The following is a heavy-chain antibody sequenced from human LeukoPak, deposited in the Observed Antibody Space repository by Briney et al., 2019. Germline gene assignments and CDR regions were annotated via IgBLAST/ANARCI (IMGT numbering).Heavy chain of an antibody. D-gene: IGHD6-13*01. Sequence: ASEKVSCKASGYTLTNYGISWVRQAPGQGLEWMGWISAYNGNTNYEQKFQGRVTMTTDTSTSTANMELRSLSSDDTAVYYCARDLGHRIAAAGPNLDYWGQGTLVTVSS. CDR1: GYTLTNYG. V-gene: IGHV1-18*01. CDR2: ISAYNGNT. J-gene: IGHJ4*02. CDR3: ARDLGHRIAAAGPNLDY.